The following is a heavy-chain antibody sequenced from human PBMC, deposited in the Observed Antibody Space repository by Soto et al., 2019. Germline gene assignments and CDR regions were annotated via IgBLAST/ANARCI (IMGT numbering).Heavy chain of an antibody. CDR3: AREASQWLVLHWFDP. J-gene: IGHJ5*02. V-gene: IGHV3-33*01. Sequence: QVQLVESGGGVVQPGRSLRLSCAASGFTFSSYGMHWVRQAPGKGLEWVAVIWYDGSNKYYADSVKGRFTSSRDNSKNTLYLQMNSLRAEDTAVYYCAREASQWLVLHWFDPWGQGTLVTVSS. CDR1: GFTFSSYG. D-gene: IGHD6-19*01. CDR2: IWYDGSNK.